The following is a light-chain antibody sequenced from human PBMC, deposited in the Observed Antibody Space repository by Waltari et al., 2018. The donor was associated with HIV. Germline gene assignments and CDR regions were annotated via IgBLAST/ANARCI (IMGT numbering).Light chain of an antibody. J-gene: IGLJ3*02. CDR1: SSNIGSNY. CDR2: RHN. V-gene: IGLV1-47*01. Sequence: QSVLTQPPSASGTPGQRVSISCSGSSSNIGSNYAYWYQQLPGTAPRLLIYRHNQRPSGVPDRFSGSKSGTSASLAISGLRSEDEGDYFCAAWDDRRSAWLFGGGTKLTVL. CDR3: AAWDDRRSAWL.